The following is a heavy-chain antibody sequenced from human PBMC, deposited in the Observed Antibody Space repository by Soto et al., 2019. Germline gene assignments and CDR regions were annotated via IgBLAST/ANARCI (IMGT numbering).Heavy chain of an antibody. J-gene: IGHJ4*02. CDR1: GYSISSGYY. V-gene: IGHV4-38-2*01. CDR2: IYKSGRT. Sequence: KTSETLSLTCAVSGYSISSGYYWGWIRQPPGKGLEWIGNIYKSGRTYYNPSLKSRVTISVDTSKNQFSLKLNSVTAADTAVYYCARVGDLGDWGQGTLVTVSS. CDR3: ARVGDLGD. D-gene: IGHD3-16*01.